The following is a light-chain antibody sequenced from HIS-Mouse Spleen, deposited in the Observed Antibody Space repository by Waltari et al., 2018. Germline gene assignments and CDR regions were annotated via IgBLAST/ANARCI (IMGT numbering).Light chain of an antibody. CDR1: KLGDKY. Sequence: SYELTQPPSVSVSPGQTASITCPGDKLGDKYACRYQQQPGQSPVMVIYQDSKRPSGIPERFSGSNAGNTATLTISGTQAMDEADYYCQAWDSSHVVFGGGTKLTVL. V-gene: IGLV3-1*01. J-gene: IGLJ2*01. CDR2: QDS. CDR3: QAWDSSHVV.